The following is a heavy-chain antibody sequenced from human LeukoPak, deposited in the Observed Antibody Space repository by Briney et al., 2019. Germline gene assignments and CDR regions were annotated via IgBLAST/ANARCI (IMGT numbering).Heavy chain of an antibody. D-gene: IGHD2-15*01. Sequence: SETLSLTCTVSGGSISSYYWSWVRQPPGKGLEWIGYIYYSGSTNYNPSLKSRVTISVDTSMNQFSLKLSSVTAADTAVYYCARDKVAGSSYYFDYWGQGTLVTVSS. J-gene: IGHJ4*02. CDR1: GGSISSYY. CDR3: ARDKVAGSSYYFDY. V-gene: IGHV4-59*01. CDR2: IYYSGST.